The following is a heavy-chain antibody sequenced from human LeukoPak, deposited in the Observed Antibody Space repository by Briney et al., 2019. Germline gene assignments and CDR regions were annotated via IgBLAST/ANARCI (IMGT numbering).Heavy chain of an antibody. D-gene: IGHD2-15*01. CDR1: GGTFSSYA. V-gene: IGHV1-69-2*01. CDR3: ATDLLVLR. Sequence: ASVKVSCKASGGTFSSYAISWVRQAPGKGLEWMGRVDPEDGETIYAEKFQGRVTITADTSTDTAYMELSSLRSEDTAVYYCATDLLVLRWGQGTLVTVSS. CDR2: VDPEDGET. J-gene: IGHJ4*02.